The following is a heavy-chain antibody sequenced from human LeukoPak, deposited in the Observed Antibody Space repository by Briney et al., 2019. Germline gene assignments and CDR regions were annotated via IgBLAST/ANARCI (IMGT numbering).Heavy chain of an antibody. Sequence: GGSLRLSCAASGFTFSSYSMNWVRQAPGKGLEWVSYISSSSSTIYYADSVKGRFTISRDNAKNSLYLQMNSLRAEDTAVYYCARGGIVVVPAGPGRFDPWGQGTLVTVSS. CDR3: ARGGIVVVPAGPGRFDP. CDR2: ISSSSSTI. J-gene: IGHJ5*02. D-gene: IGHD2-2*01. CDR1: GFTFSSYS. V-gene: IGHV3-48*04.